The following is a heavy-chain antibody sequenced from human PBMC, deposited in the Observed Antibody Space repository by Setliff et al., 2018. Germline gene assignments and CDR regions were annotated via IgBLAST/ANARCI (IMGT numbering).Heavy chain of an antibody. J-gene: IGHJ3*02. D-gene: IGHD3-10*01. CDR1: GYTLTELS. V-gene: IGHV1-24*01. CDR3: ATGGLLWFGELSGGAFDI. CDR2: FDPEDGET. Sequence: GASVKVSCKVSGYTLTELSMHWVRQAPGKGLEWMGGFDPEDGETIYAQKFQGRVTMTEDTSTDTAYMELSSLRFEDTAVYYCATGGLLWFGELSGGAFDIWGQGTMVTVSS.